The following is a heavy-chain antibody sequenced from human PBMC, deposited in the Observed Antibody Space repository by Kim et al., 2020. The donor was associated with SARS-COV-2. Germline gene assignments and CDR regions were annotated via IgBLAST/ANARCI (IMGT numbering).Heavy chain of an antibody. CDR2: IYHSGST. D-gene: IGHD5-18*01. V-gene: IGHV4-4*02. CDR3: ARDLVAVDTAMGRLYGMDV. J-gene: IGHJ6*02. Sequence: SETLSLTCAVSGGSISSSNWWSWVRQPPGKGLEWIGEIYHSGSTNYNPSLKSRVTISVDKSKNQFSLKLSSVTAADTAVYYCARDLVAVDTAMGRLYGMDVWGQGTTVTVSS. CDR1: GGSISSSNW.